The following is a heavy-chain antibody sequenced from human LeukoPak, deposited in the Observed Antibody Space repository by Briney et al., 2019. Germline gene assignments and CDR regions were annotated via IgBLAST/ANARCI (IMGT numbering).Heavy chain of an antibody. D-gene: IGHD2-21*02. CDR1: GVSICTFGYS. J-gene: IGHJ3*02. Sequence: SETLSLTCSLSGVSICTFGYSWGGIRQPPGKGLEWIGSIYHSGNTYYNPSLESRANISVDTSKNQFSLSPHSVTATDTAVYYCARHSSARGSDCFDIWGQGTMVIVSS. CDR2: IYHSGNT. V-gene: IGHV4-39*01. CDR3: ARHSSARGSDCFDI.